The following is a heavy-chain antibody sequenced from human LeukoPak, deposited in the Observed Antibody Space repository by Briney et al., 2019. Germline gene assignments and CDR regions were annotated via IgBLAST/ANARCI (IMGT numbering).Heavy chain of an antibody. V-gene: IGHV3-53*01. Sequence: GGSLRLSCAASGFTVSGNYMSWVRQAPGKGLEWVSVIYSGGSTYYADSVKGRFTISRDNSKNTLYLQLNSLRAEDTALYYCVRPRSPASNDGGYWGQGTLVTVSS. D-gene: IGHD1-1*01. CDR2: IYSGGST. J-gene: IGHJ4*02. CDR3: VRPRSPASNDGGY. CDR1: GFTVSGNY.